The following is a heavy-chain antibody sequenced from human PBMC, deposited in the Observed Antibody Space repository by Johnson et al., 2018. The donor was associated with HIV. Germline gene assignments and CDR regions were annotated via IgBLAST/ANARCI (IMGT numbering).Heavy chain of an antibody. D-gene: IGHD6-13*01. CDR2: IYSGGST. V-gene: IGHV3-66*01. CDR1: GFTVSSNY. Sequence: VQLVESGGGLVQPGGSLRLSCAASGFTVSSNYMSWVRQAPGKGLEWVSVIYSGGSTYYADSVKGSFTISRDNSKNTLYLQMSRLRAEDTAVYYCARDREAWYISRWSPTDAFDIWGQGTMVTVSS. CDR3: ARDREAWYISRWSPTDAFDI. J-gene: IGHJ3*02.